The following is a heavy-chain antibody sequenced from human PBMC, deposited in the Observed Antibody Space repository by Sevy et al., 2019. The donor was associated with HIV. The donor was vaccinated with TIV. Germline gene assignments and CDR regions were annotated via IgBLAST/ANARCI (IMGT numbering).Heavy chain of an antibody. D-gene: IGHD2-8*01. J-gene: IGHJ4*02. CDR3: AREGCTKPHDY. V-gene: IGHV3-23*01. CDR1: GFIFSKYS. CDR2: LSFGCGEI. Sequence: GWSLRLSCAASGFIFSKYSMSWVRQPPGKGLEWVSTLSFGCGEINYADSVKGRFTISRDNSKSSVYLQMNNLRPEDTAVYYCAREGCTKPHDYWGQGTLVTVSS.